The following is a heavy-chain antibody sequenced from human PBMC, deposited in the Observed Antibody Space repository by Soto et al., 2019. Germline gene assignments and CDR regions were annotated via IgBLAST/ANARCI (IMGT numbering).Heavy chain of an antibody. D-gene: IGHD2-21*01. CDR1: GFTFSSYS. Sequence: PGGSMRLSCAASGFTFSSYSMNWVRQAPGKGLEWVSSISSSSSYIYYADSVKGRFTISRDNAKNSLYLQMNSLRAEDTAVYYCARCAGALEYYYGMDVWGQGTTVTVSS. CDR3: ARCAGALEYYYGMDV. J-gene: IGHJ6*02. V-gene: IGHV3-21*01. CDR2: ISSSSSYI.